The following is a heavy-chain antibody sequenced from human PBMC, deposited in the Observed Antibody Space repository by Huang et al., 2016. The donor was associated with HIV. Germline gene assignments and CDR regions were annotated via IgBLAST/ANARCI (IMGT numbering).Heavy chain of an antibody. Sequence: QVQLVQSGAGVKKPGASVKVSCKASGYTFADNYMHWLRQAPGQGLEGMGRINPNGGGTKYAQKVQGRVTMTGDMSISTAYMELSSLRSDDTAVYFCARDIGTLTTFDYWGQGTLVTVSS. J-gene: IGHJ4*02. CDR1: GYTFADNY. D-gene: IGHD4-4*01. V-gene: IGHV1-2*06. CDR2: INPNGGGT. CDR3: ARDIGTLTTFDY.